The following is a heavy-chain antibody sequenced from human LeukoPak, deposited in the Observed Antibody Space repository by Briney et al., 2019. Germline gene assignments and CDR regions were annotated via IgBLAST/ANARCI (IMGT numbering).Heavy chain of an antibody. D-gene: IGHD1-26*01. CDR1: GFTVSSNY. V-gene: IGHV3-23*01. J-gene: IGHJ4*02. Sequence: GGSLRLSCAASGFTVSSNYMSWVRQAPGKGLEWVSVISGSGGNTYYADSVKGRFTISRDNSKNTLYLQMNSLRTEDTALYYCAQDIRPGWTGSWIDHWGQGTLVTVSS. CDR3: AQDIRPGWTGSWIDH. CDR2: ISGSGGNT.